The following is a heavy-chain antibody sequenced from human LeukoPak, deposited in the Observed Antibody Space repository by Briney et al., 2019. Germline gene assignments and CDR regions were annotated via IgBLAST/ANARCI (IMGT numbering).Heavy chain of an antibody. V-gene: IGHV3-43D*03. D-gene: IGHD3-22*01. CDR2: ISWDGSGT. CDR3: ARDTDSSDSYDAFDI. CDR1: GFSFDDYA. J-gene: IGHJ3*02. Sequence: GGSLRLSCAASGFSFDDYAMQGVRQVPGKGLEWVSLISWDGSGTYYEDSVKGRFTISRDNAKNSLYLQMNSLRAEDTAVYYCARDTDSSDSYDAFDIWGQGTMVTVSS.